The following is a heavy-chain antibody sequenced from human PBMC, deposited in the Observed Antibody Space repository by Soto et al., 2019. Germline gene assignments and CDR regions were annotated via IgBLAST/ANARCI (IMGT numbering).Heavy chain of an antibody. J-gene: IGHJ6*02. CDR1: DDSVSSGNYY. CDR2: IHDSGRT. CDR3: ARVVRCTSTSCYSFAMDV. Sequence: QVQLQESGPGLVKPSETLSLTCSISDDSVSSGNYYWSWIRQPPGKGLEWIGYIHDSGRTSYNPSLESRISMSIDTSVNQFSLRLTSVTAADTALYYCARVVRCTSTSCYSFAMDVWGQGTTVPVFS. D-gene: IGHD2-2*01. V-gene: IGHV4-61*01.